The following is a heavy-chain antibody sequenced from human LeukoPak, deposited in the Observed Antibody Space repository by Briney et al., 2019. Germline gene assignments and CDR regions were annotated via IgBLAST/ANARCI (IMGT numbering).Heavy chain of an antibody. J-gene: IGHJ5*02. CDR2: IKQDGSEK. D-gene: IGHD3-9*01. CDR1: GFTFSSYW. Sequence: GGSLRLSCEASGFTFSSYWMSWVRQAPGKGLEWVANIKQDGSEKYYVDSVKGRFTISRDNAKNSLYLQMNSLRAEDTAVYYCARDILTGFDWFDPWAQGTLVTVSS. V-gene: IGHV3-7*03. CDR3: ARDILTGFDWFDP.